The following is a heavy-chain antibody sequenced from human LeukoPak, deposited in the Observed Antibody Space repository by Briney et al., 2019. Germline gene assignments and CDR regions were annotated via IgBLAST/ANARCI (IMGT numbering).Heavy chain of an antibody. V-gene: IGHV4-39*01. CDR2: IYYSGST. CDR1: GGSISSSSFY. Sequence: SETLSLTRTVSGGSISSSSFYWGWIRQPPGKGLEWIGSIYYSGSTYYNPSLKSRVTISVDTSKNQFSLKLSSVTAADTAVYYCARLRPRYIAAAEAFDIWGQGTMVTVSS. D-gene: IGHD6-13*01. J-gene: IGHJ3*02. CDR3: ARLRPRYIAAAEAFDI.